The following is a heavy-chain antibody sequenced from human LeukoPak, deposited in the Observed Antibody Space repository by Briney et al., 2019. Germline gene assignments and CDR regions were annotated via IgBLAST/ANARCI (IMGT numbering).Heavy chain of an antibody. CDR3: ARDVGNFDY. Sequence: GGSLRLSCAASGFTFSRYSMNWVRQAPGKGLVWVSRINGDGISTGYADSVKGRFTVSRDNAKKTLYLQMNSLRAEDTAVYYCARDVGNFDYWGQGTLVTVSS. V-gene: IGHV3-74*01. J-gene: IGHJ4*02. CDR2: INGDGIST. CDR1: GFTFSRYS.